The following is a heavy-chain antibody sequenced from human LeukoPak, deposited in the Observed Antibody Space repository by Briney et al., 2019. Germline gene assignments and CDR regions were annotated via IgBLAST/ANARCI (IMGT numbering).Heavy chain of an antibody. Sequence: ASVKVSCKASGYTFTGYYLHWVRQAPGQGLEWMGCVNPNSGDTNYAQKFQGSVTMTRDTSISTVYVELSRLRSDDTAVYYCARASGSYWWFDSWGQGTLVTVSS. CDR3: ARASGSYWWFDS. D-gene: IGHD1-26*01. CDR2: VNPNSGDT. V-gene: IGHV1-2*02. J-gene: IGHJ5*01. CDR1: GYTFTGYY.